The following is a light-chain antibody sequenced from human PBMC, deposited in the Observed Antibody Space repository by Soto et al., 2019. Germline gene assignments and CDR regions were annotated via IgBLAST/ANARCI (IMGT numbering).Light chain of an antibody. J-gene: IGKJ4*02. CDR3: QQYSSYPLT. CDR2: DAS. Sequence: SPSPGTIALYTGETAPLSCRASQTVRNNYLAWYQQKPGQAPKLLIYDASSRATGIPDRFSGGGSGTDFTLTISRLEPEDFAVYYCQQYSSYPLTFGGGPKVDI. CDR1: QTVRNNY. V-gene: IGKV3-20*01.